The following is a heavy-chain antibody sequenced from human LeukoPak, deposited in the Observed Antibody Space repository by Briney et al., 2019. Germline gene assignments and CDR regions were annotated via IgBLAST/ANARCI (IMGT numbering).Heavy chain of an antibody. CDR3: ARSAAAGRIVATFGY. Sequence: GGSLRLSCAASGFTFSSYGMHWVRQAPGKGLDWVAFIRYDGTNKDYADTVKGRFTVSRDNSKNTLYLQMNSLRAEDTAVYYCARSAAAGRIVATFGYWGQGTLVIVSS. CDR2: IRYDGTNK. CDR1: GFTFSSYG. D-gene: IGHD5-12*01. J-gene: IGHJ4*02. V-gene: IGHV3-30*02.